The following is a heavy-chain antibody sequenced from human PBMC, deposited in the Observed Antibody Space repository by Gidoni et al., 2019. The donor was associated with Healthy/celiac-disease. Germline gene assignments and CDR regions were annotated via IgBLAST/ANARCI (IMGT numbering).Heavy chain of an antibody. CDR3: ARGGYYYDSSGYYYGVYYFDY. CDR2: INHSGST. D-gene: IGHD3-22*01. J-gene: IGHJ4*02. V-gene: IGHV4-34*01. Sequence: QVQLQQWGAGLLKPSETLSLTCAGYGGSFSGYYWSWIRHPPGKGLEWIGEINHSGSTNYNPSLKSRVTISVDTSKNQFSLKLSSVTAADTAVYYCARGGYYYDSSGYYYGVYYFDYWGQGTLVTVSS. CDR1: GGSFSGYY.